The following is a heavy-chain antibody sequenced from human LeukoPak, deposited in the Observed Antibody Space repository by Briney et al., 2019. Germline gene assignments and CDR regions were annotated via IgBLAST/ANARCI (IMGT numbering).Heavy chain of an antibody. CDR3: ARDDFDTAMVYNYFDP. V-gene: IGHV1-46*01. CDR1: GYTFSGHY. J-gene: IGHJ5*02. D-gene: IGHD5-18*01. CDR2: MHPIGGST. Sequence: ASVKISCKASGYTFSGHYVRWVRQAPGQGLEWMGVMHPIGGSTNYAQRFEGRVTMTRDTSTSTVYMELRSLTSEDTAVYYCARDDFDTAMVYNYFDPWGQGTLVTVSS.